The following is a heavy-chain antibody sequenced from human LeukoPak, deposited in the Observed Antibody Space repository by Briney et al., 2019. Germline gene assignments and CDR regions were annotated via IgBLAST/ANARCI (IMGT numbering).Heavy chain of an antibody. Sequence: GASGKVSCKASGYTFTGYYMHWVRQAPGQGLEWMGRINPNSGGTNYAQKFQGRVTMTRDTSISTAYMELSRLRSDDTAVYYCARGLYCSSTSCYYWFVPWGQGTLVTVSS. J-gene: IGHJ5*02. CDR3: ARGLYCSSTSCYYWFVP. V-gene: IGHV1-2*06. CDR1: GYTFTGYY. CDR2: INPNSGGT. D-gene: IGHD2-2*01.